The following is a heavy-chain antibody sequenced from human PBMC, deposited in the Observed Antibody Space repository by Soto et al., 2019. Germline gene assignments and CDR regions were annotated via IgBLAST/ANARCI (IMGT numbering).Heavy chain of an antibody. CDR2: ISGYNGNT. D-gene: IGHD3-16*02. CDR3: ARDPDTFGGVIVMGYFDY. V-gene: IGHV1-18*01. Sequence: QVQLVQSGAEVKKPGASVKVSCKASGYTFTSYGISWVRQAPGQGLEWMGWISGYNGNTNYAQKVQGRVTMTADTSTSTAYMELRSLRNDDTAVYYCARDPDTFGGVIVMGYFDYWGQGTLVTVSS. J-gene: IGHJ4*02. CDR1: GYTFTSYG.